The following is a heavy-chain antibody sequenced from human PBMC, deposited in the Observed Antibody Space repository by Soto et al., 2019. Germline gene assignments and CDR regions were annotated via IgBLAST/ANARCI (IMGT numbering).Heavy chain of an antibody. CDR1: GGSISSYY. V-gene: IGHV4-59*01. J-gene: IGHJ6*02. Sequence: PSETLSITCTVSGGSISSYYWSWIRQPPGKGLEWIGYIYYSGSTNYNPSLKSRVTISVDTSKNQFSLKLSSVTAADTAVYYCARGGIQLWAYYGMDVWGQGTTVTVSS. CDR3: ARGGIQLWAYYGMDV. CDR2: IYYSGST. D-gene: IGHD5-18*01.